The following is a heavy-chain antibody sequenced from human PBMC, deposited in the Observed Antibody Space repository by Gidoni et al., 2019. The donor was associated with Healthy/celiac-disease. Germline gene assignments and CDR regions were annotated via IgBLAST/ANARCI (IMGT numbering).Heavy chain of an antibody. V-gene: IGHV1-69*01. CDR2: IIPIFGTA. J-gene: IGHJ4*02. CDR1: GGTFSSYA. Sequence: GGTFSSYAISWVRQAPGQGLEWMGGIIPIFGTANYAQKFQGRVTITADESTSTAYMELSSLRSEDTAVYYCARDQETPDSSGFILGGYWGQGTLVTVSS. D-gene: IGHD3-22*01. CDR3: ARDQETPDSSGFILGGY.